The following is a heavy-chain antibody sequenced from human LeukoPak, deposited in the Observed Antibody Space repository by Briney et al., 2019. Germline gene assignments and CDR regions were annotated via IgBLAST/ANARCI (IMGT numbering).Heavy chain of an antibody. J-gene: IGHJ4*02. V-gene: IGHV4-39*07. CDR3: AREVPSTSGPHFDY. CDR2: IYYSGNT. D-gene: IGHD2-2*01. CDR1: GGSISSISYY. Sequence: SETLTLTCTVSGGSISSISYYWGWIRQPPGKGLEWIGSIYYSGNTYYNPSLRSRVTVSVDTSKNQFSLKLNSVTAADTAVYYCAREVPSTSGPHFDYWGQGTLVTVSS.